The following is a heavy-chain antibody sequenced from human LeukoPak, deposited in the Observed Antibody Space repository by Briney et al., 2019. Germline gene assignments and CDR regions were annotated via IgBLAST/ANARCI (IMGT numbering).Heavy chain of an antibody. CDR3: ARQGLDGDYVDY. CDR1: GYSFTSYW. D-gene: IGHD4-17*01. V-gene: IGHV5-10-1*01. Sequence: GESLKISCKGSGYSFTSYWINWVRQMPGKGLEWMGRIDPSDSYTNHSPSFQGHVTISTDKSISTAYLQWSSLKASDTAMYYCARQGLDGDYVDYWGQGTLVTVSS. J-gene: IGHJ4*02. CDR2: IDPSDSYT.